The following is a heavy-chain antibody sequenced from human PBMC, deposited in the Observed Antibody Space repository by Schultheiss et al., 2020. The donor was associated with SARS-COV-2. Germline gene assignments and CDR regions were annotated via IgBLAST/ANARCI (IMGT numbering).Heavy chain of an antibody. CDR3: ARGPRDIVGATGWDY. Sequence: GESLKISCAASGFTFSSYWMHWVRQAPGKGLVWVSRINSDGSSTSYADSVKGRFTISRDNAKNSLYLQMNSLRAEDTAVYYCARGPRDIVGATGWDYWGQGTLVTVSS. V-gene: IGHV3-74*01. D-gene: IGHD1-26*01. J-gene: IGHJ4*02. CDR1: GFTFSSYW. CDR2: INSDGSST.